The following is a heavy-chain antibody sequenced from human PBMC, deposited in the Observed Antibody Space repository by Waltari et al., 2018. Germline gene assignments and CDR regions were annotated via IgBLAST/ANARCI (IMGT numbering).Heavy chain of an antibody. CDR3: ATAGGGLDY. CDR2: INSVGITT. J-gene: IGHJ4*02. D-gene: IGHD3-10*01. V-gene: IGHV3-74*01. Sequence: EVQLVESGGGLVQPGGSLRLSCAASGFTFSSYWMYWVRQAPGKGLVWVSRINSVGITTSDADSVKGRFTISRDNAKNTLFLQMNSLRAEDTAVYYCATAGGGLDYWGQGTLVTVSS. CDR1: GFTFSSYW.